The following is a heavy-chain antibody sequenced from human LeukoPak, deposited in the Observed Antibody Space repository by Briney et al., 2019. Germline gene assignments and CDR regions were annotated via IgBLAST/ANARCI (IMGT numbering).Heavy chain of an antibody. J-gene: IGHJ4*02. CDR1: GGSISSYY. CDR3: ARLAAAGAPYYFDC. V-gene: IGHV4-59*01. Sequence: SETLSLTCTVSGGSISSYYWSWIRQPPGKGLEWIGYIYYSGSTNYNPSLKSRVTISVDTSKNQFSLKLSSVTAADTAVYYCARLAAAGAPYYFDCWGPGTLVAVSS. CDR2: IYYSGST. D-gene: IGHD6-13*01.